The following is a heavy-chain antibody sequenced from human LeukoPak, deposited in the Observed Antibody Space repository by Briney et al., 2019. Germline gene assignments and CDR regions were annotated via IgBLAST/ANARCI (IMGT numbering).Heavy chain of an antibody. CDR3: ARDNGDSDNY. V-gene: IGHV3-7*01. CDR1: GFTLSSYW. J-gene: IGHJ4*02. D-gene: IGHD4-17*01. CDR2: IKQDGSEK. Sequence: GGPLRLSCAASGFTLSSYWMSWVRQAPGKALEWVANIKQDGSEKYYVDSVKGRFTISRDYAKNSLYLQMNSLRAEDTAVYYCARDNGDSDNYWGQGTLVTVSS.